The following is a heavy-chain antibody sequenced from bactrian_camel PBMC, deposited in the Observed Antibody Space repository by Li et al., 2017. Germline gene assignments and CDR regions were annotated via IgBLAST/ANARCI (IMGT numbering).Heavy chain of an antibody. J-gene: IGHJ4*01. CDR1: GFTFSSYW. D-gene: IGHD5*01. CDR2: INPDGSGS. CDR3: ATDVGLGYLAYNY. Sequence: HVQLVESGGGLVQPGGSLRLSCAASGFTFSSYWMYWVRRAPGKGLEWVSYINPDGSGSNYADSVRGRFTISRDNAKNTVYLQMTSLKSEDTALYYCATDVGLGYLAYNYWGQGTQVTVS. V-gene: IGHV3S6*01.